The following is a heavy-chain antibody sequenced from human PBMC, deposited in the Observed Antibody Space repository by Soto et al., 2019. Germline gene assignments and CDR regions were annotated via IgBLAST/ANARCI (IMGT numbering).Heavy chain of an antibody. CDR1: GGSFSGYY. Sequence: QVQLQQWGAGLLKPSETLSLTCAVYGGSFSGYYWSWIRQPPGKGLEWIGEINHSGSTNYNPSLRSRVTISVDTSKNQFSLKLSSVTAADTAVYYCARGLATAGGWLRESSYYYYMDVWGKGTTVTVSS. CDR2: INHSGST. V-gene: IGHV4-34*01. D-gene: IGHD5-12*01. CDR3: ARGLATAGGWLRESSYYYYMDV. J-gene: IGHJ6*03.